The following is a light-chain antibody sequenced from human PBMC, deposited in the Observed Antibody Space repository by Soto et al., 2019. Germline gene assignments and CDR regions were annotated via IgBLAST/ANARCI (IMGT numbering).Light chain of an antibody. CDR2: GAS. J-gene: IGKJ4*01. CDR3: QYYNNWLGA. CDR1: QSVISN. V-gene: IGKV3-15*01. Sequence: EIFVTQSPAILSVSPGESVTLSYRASQSVISNLAWYQQKLGQAPRLLIYGASTRASGIPARFSGSGSGTEFFLTISSLQSEDFAVYYCQYYNNWLGAFGGGTKVEIK.